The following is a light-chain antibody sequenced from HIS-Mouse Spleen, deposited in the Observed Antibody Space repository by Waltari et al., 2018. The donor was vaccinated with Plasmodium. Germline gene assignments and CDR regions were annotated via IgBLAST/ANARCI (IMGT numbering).Light chain of an antibody. CDR2: DVS. J-gene: IGLJ2*01. Sequence: QSALTQPRSVSGSPGQSVTISCTGTSSDVGGYNYVSWYQQHPGKAPKLMIYDVSKRPPGGTDRFSGSKSGNTASRTISGRQAEDEADYYCCSYAGSYTLVFGGGTKLTVL. CDR3: CSYAGSYTLV. V-gene: IGLV2-11*01. CDR1: SSDVGGYNY.